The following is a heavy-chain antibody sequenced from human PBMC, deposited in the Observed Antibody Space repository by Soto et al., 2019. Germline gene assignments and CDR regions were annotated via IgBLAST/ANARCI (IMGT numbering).Heavy chain of an antibody. CDR3: ARGAYGSGSSPNWFDP. J-gene: IGHJ5*02. Sequence: QVQLQESGPGLVKPSETLSLTCTVSGDSVSSGSKCWSWIRQPPGKALEWIGRSSITGSTDYNPSLKSRVTVSLDTSKNQFSLKVNSVTAADTAVYYCARGAYGSGSSPNWFDPWGQGTLVTVSS. D-gene: IGHD3-10*01. V-gene: IGHV4-61*01. CDR2: SSITGST. CDR1: GDSVSSGSKC.